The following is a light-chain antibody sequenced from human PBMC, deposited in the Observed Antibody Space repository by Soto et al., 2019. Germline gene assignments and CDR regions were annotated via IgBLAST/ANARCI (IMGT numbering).Light chain of an antibody. Sequence: DIQMTQSPSSLSASVGDRVPITCQASQDISNYLNWYQQKPGKDPKLLIYDASNLETEVPSRFSGSGSGTDISFNISSMQHEDISTYYCQQYDHALTFTFGPGTKVDIK. J-gene: IGKJ3*01. CDR2: DAS. V-gene: IGKV1-33*01. CDR3: QQYDHALTFT. CDR1: QDISNY.